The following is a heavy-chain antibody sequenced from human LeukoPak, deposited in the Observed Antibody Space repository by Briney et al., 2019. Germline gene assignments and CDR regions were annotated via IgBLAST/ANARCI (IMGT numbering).Heavy chain of an antibody. CDR1: GGSISSYY. Sequence: SETLSLTCTVSGGSISSYYWSWIRQPAGKGLEWIGRIYTSGSTNYNPSLKSRVTMSVDTSKNRFSLKLSSVTAADTAVYYCARDKLQLVWGYYYYGMDVWGQGTTVTVSS. CDR3: ARDKLQLVWGYYYYGMDV. CDR2: IYTSGST. D-gene: IGHD6-13*01. J-gene: IGHJ6*02. V-gene: IGHV4-4*07.